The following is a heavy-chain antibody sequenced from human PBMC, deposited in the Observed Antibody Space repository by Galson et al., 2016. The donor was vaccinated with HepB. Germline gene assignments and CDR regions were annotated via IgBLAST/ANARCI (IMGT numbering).Heavy chain of an antibody. V-gene: IGHV3-74*01. CDR2: INSDGSKT. J-gene: IGHJ4*02. CDR3: TLDSIAAAGADH. Sequence: SLRLSCAASGFTFNTYWMNWVRQAPGEGLVCLSRINSDGSKTIYADSVKGRFTISRDNAKNTLSLQMDSLRDEDSGVYYCTLDSIAAAGADHWGQGTLVTVSS. D-gene: IGHD6-13*01. CDR1: GFTFNTYW.